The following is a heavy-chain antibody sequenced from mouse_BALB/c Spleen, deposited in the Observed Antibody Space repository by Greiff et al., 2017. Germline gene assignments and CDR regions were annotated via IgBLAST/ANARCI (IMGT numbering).Heavy chain of an antibody. V-gene: IGHV1-4*02. CDR3: ARSFAY. CDR1: GYTFTSYT. Sequence: QVPLKQSAADLARPGASVKMSCKASGYTFTSYTLHWVKQRPGQGLEWIGYINPSSGYTEYNQKFKDKTTLTADKSSSTAYMQLSSLTSEDSAVYYCARSFAYWGQGTLVTVSA. CDR2: INPSSGYT. J-gene: IGHJ3*01.